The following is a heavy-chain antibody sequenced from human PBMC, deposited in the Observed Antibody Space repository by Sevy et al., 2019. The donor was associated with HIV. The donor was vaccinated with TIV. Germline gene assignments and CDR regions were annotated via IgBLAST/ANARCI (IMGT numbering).Heavy chain of an antibody. V-gene: IGHV3-15*05. CDR1: GFTFSTAW. CDR2: IKSKSNGETR. CDR3: TTDRGYDLNHVGY. D-gene: IGHD3-10*01. J-gene: IGHJ4*02. Sequence: GGSLRLSCAASGFTFSTAWMNWVRQAPGKGLEWVGRIKSKSNGETRDYATPVKDRFKISRDDSKNTLYLEMNSLKTEDTAVYYCTTDRGYDLNHVGYWGQGTLVTVSS.